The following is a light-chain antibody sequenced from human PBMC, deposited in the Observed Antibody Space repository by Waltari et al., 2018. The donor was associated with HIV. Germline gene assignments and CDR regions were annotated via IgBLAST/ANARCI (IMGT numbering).Light chain of an antibody. J-gene: IGKJ2*01. Sequence: DIQMTQSPSTLSASIGDRVTITCRASQSIGTFLAWYQQKPGKAPKLLIYEASKLESGVPSRFSGSASGTEFTLTISSLQPDDFATYFRQQYDSYPYTFGRGTKLEIK. V-gene: IGKV1-5*03. CDR1: QSIGTF. CDR2: EAS. CDR3: QQYDSYPYT.